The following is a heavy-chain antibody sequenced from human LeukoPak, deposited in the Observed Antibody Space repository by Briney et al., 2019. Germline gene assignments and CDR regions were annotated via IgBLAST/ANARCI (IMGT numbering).Heavy chain of an antibody. D-gene: IGHD3-16*01. V-gene: IGHV4-30-4*01. CDR3: ARSLANNWFDP. CDR2: IHYSGYT. CDR1: GGSINSGDYS. Sequence: SQTLSLTCTVSGGSINSGDYSWSWIRQPPGKGLEWIGYIHYSGYTYYNPSLKSRVTISVDTSKNQFSLKLSSVTAADTAVYYCARSLANNWFDPWGQGTLVTVSS. J-gene: IGHJ5*02.